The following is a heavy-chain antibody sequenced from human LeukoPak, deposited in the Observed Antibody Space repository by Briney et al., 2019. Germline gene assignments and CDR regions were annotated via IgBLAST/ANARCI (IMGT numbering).Heavy chain of an antibody. Sequence: GGSLTLFCTVSRFTDSSNYMSWPRGARGKAREGVSVIYSGSSAYYADSMKGRFTVSRDNSKNTLYLQMNSLRAEDTAVYYCARTDVSGSYDAFDIWGQGTMVTVSS. CDR1: RFTDSSNY. V-gene: IGHV3-66*02. J-gene: IGHJ3*02. CDR3: ARTDVSGSYDAFDI. D-gene: IGHD6-25*01. CDR2: IYSGSSA.